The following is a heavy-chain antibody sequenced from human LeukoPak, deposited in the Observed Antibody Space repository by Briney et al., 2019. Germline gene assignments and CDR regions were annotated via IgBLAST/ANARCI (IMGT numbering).Heavy chain of an antibody. Sequence: GGSLRLTCAASGFTFNIYEMNWVRQAPGKGLEWISSISASNSSIYYADSVKGRFTISRDNAKSSLYLQMNSLRAEDTAVYYCAGGWGAFWGQGTMVTVSS. CDR2: ISASNSSI. J-gene: IGHJ3*01. CDR1: GFTFNIYE. D-gene: IGHD3-16*01. CDR3: AGGWGAF. V-gene: IGHV3-48*03.